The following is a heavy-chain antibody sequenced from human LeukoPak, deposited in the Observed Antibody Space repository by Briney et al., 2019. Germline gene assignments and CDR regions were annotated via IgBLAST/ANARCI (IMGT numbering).Heavy chain of an antibody. V-gene: IGHV2-5*05. CDR1: GFSLSTSGVG. Sequence: SGPTLVNPTQTLTLTCTFSGFSLSTSGVGVGWIRQPPGKALEWLAPIYWDDDKRYGPSLKSRLTITKDTSKNQVVLTMTNMDPVDTATYYCAHSLWFGDLLPYFDYWGQGTLVTVSS. J-gene: IGHJ4*02. CDR2: IYWDDDK. CDR3: AHSLWFGDLLPYFDY. D-gene: IGHD3-10*01.